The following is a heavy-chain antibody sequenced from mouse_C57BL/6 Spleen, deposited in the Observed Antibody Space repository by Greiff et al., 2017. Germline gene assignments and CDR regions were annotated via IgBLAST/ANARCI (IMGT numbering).Heavy chain of an antibody. CDR3: ARHGSKPHWYFDV. Sequence: QVQLQQSGAELVKPGASVKMSCKASGYTFTSYWITWVKQRPGQGLEWIGDIYPGSGSTNYNEKFKSKATLTVDTSSSTAYMQLSSLTSEDSAVYYCARHGSKPHWYFDVWGTGTTVTVSS. V-gene: IGHV1-55*01. D-gene: IGHD1-1*01. J-gene: IGHJ1*03. CDR1: GYTFTSYW. CDR2: IYPGSGST.